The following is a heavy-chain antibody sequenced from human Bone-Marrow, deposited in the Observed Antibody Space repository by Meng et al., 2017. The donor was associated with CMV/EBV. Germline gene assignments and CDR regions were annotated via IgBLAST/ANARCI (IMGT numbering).Heavy chain of an antibody. J-gene: IGHJ3*02. V-gene: IGHV3-66*03. D-gene: IGHD1-1*01. Sequence: LSLTCAASALTVTNNYMSWVRQAPGKGLEWVSVIYSSSSTYYADSVKGRFTVSRDNSKNTLYLQMNSLRAEDTAVYYCARDLLGGTKGAFDIWGQGTLVTVSS. CDR1: ALTVTNNY. CDR2: IYSSSST. CDR3: ARDLLGGTKGAFDI.